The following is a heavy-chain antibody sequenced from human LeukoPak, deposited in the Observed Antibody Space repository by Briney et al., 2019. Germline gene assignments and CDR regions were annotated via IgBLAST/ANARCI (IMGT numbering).Heavy chain of an antibody. V-gene: IGHV4-59*01. J-gene: IGHJ5*02. CDR3: ARSPIMVRGALNWFDP. D-gene: IGHD3-10*01. CDR2: IYYSGST. CDR1: GGSISSYY. Sequence: SETLSLTCTVSGGSISSYYWSWTRQPPGKGLEWIGYIYYSGSTNYNPSLKSRVTISVDTSKNQFSLKLSSVTAADTAVYYCARSPIMVRGALNWFDPWGQGTLVTVSS.